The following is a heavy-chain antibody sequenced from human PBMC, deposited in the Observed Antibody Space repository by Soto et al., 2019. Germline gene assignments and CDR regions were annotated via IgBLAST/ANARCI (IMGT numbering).Heavy chain of an antibody. Sequence: LVTLSLTCAVSGYSISSGYYWGWIRQPPGKGLEWIESIYHRGSTYYNPSLKRRVTISVDTSKNQFSLKLSYVTAADTAVYYCARDLGLRLGENAFDIWGQGTMVT. CDR3: ARDLGLRLGENAFDI. J-gene: IGHJ3*02. CDR2: IYHRGST. V-gene: IGHV4-38-2*02. CDR1: GYSISSGYY. D-gene: IGHD3-16*01.